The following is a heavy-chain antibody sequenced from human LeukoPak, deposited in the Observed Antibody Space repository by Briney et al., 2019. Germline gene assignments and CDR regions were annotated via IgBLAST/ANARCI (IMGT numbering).Heavy chain of an antibody. D-gene: IGHD2-2*01. V-gene: IGHV3-21*01. Sequence: KTGGSLRRSCAASGFTFSSYSMNWVRQAPGKGLEWVSSISSSSSYIYYADSVKGRFTISRDNAKNSLYLQMNSLRAEDTAVYYCARVSSTSWDDWFDPWGQGTLVTVSS. CDR3: ARVSSTSWDDWFDP. J-gene: IGHJ5*02. CDR1: GFTFSSYS. CDR2: ISSSSSYI.